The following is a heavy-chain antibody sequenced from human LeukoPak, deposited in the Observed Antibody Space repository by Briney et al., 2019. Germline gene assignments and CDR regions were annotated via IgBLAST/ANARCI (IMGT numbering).Heavy chain of an antibody. CDR1: GFTFNIHW. V-gene: IGHV3-7*01. Sequence: GGSLRLSCAASGFTFNIHWMTWVRQAPGKGLEWVANIKQDGSEKYYVDSVKGRFTISRDNAKNSLYLQMNSLRAEDTAVYYYARVLIGYVGAFDIWGQGTMVTVSS. CDR2: IKQDGSEK. D-gene: IGHD5-12*01. CDR3: ARVLIGYVGAFDI. J-gene: IGHJ3*02.